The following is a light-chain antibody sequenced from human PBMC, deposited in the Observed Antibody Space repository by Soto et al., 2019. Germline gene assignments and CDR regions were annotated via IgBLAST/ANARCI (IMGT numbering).Light chain of an antibody. V-gene: IGLV2-14*01. CDR3: SSYTSSIVV. CDR2: EVS. Sequence: QSALTQPASVSGSPGQSITISCTGTSSDVGGYNYVSWYQQHPGKAPKLMIYEVSNRPSGVSNRFSGSKSGNTASLTISGLQAEDEADYYCSSYTSSIVVFGGGTKLNVL. J-gene: IGLJ2*01. CDR1: SSDVGGYNY.